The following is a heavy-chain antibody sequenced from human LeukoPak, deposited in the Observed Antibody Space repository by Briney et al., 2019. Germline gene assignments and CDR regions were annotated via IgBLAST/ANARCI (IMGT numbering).Heavy chain of an antibody. V-gene: IGHV3-23*01. D-gene: IGHD1-14*01. J-gene: IGHJ6*02. CDR2: ISGSDGST. Sequence: GGSLRLSCAASGFTFSSYAMSWVRQAPGRGLEWVSAISGSDGSTYYAGSVKGRFTISRDNSKNTLYLQMNSLRAEDTAVYYCAKGTGNYYYYGMDVWGQGTTVTVSS. CDR3: AKGTGNYYYYGMDV. CDR1: GFTFSSYA.